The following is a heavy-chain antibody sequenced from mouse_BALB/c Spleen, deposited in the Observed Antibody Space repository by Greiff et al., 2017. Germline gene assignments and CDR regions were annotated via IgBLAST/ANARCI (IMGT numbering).Heavy chain of an antibody. Sequence: EVQRVESGPGLVKPSQSLSLTCTVTGYSITSDYAWNWIRQFPGNKLEWMGYISYSGSTSYNPSLKSRISITRDTSKNQFFLQLNSVTTEDTATYYCARSLYDFLDYWGQGTTLTVSS. CDR1: GYSITSDYA. CDR2: ISYSGST. V-gene: IGHV3-2*02. J-gene: IGHJ2*01. D-gene: IGHD2-12*01. CDR3: ARSLYDFLDY.